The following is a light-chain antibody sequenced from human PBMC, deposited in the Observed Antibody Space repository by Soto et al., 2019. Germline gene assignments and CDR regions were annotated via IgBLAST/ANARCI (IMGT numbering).Light chain of an antibody. CDR1: QSISSW. V-gene: IGKV1-5*03. CDR2: KAS. J-gene: IGKJ2*01. Sequence: DIQMTQSPSTLSASVGDRVTITCRASQSISSWLAWYQQKPGKAPNRLIYKASSLESGVPSRFSGSGSGTEFNLTISSLQPDDFATYYCQQYNSYPYTFGQGTKLEIK. CDR3: QQYNSYPYT.